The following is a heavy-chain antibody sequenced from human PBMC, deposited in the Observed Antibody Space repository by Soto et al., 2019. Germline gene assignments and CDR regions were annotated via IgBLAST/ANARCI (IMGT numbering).Heavy chain of an antibody. CDR2: IYHSGSS. D-gene: IGHD5-12*01. J-gene: IGHJ4*02. CDR1: GYPISRDYF. Sequence: PSETLSLTCTVSGYPISRDYFWGWIRQSPGKELEWIASIYHSGSSYYNPSVKSRVTISVDTSNNQFSLRLNSVTAADTAVYYCARGGYSGYDRYYFDYWGQGTLVPVSS. V-gene: IGHV4-38-2*02. CDR3: ARGGYSGYDRYYFDY.